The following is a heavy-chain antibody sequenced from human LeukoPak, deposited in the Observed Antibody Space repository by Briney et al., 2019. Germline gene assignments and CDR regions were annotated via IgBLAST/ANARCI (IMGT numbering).Heavy chain of an antibody. CDR1: GGTFSSYA. V-gene: IGHV1-69*13. J-gene: IGHJ4*02. CDR2: IIPIFGTA. D-gene: IGHD6-19*01. Sequence: SVNVSCKASGGTFSSYAISWVRQAPGQGLEWMGGIIPIFGTANYAQKFQGRVTITADESTSTAYMELSSLRSEDTAVYFCATLTSGIAVPGTTDYWGQGTLVTVSS. CDR3: ATLTSGIAVPGTTDY.